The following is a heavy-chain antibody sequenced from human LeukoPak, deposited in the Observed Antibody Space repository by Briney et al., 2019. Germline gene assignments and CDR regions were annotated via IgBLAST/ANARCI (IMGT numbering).Heavy chain of an antibody. V-gene: IGHV4-59*01. D-gene: IGHD3-10*01. CDR3: ARRGSGSYYNVRPFWWFDP. J-gene: IGHJ5*02. Sequence: SETLSLTCSVSRGPITRDDWSWIRQPPGKGLEWIGYISDNGNTNYSPSLQSRVSISLHTSKNQFSLKLSSVTAADTAVYYCARRGSGSYYNVRPFWWFDPWGQGTLVTVSS. CDR1: RGPITRDD. CDR2: ISDNGNT.